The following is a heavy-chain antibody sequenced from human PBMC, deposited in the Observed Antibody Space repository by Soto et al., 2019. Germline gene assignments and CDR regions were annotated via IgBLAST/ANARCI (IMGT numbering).Heavy chain of an antibody. J-gene: IGHJ5*02. CDR2: IYYSGST. D-gene: IGHD2-2*01. CDR3: ARGDFVVVPAAIYWFDP. V-gene: IGHV4-31*03. CDR1: GGSISSGAYY. Sequence: PSETLSLTCTVSGGSISSGAYYWNWIRQHPGKGLEWIGYIYYSGSTYYNPSLNSRVSISRDTSKNQFSLKLSSVTAADTAVYYCARGDFVVVPAAIYWFDPWGQGTLVTVSS.